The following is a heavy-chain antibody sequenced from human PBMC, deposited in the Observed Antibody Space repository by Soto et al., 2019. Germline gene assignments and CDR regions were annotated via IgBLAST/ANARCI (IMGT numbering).Heavy chain of an antibody. V-gene: IGHV4-59*01. CDR3: ARWYYYGRNGYLSHP. CDR1: GGSISTYY. D-gene: IGHD3-22*01. Sequence: PSETLSLTCTVSGGSISTYYWSWIRQPPGKALEWIGFISYSGSINYNPSLKSRVTISVDTSKNQFSLKLSSVTAADTAVYYCARWYYYGRNGYLSHPSAQGALVTVSS. CDR2: ISYSGSI. J-gene: IGHJ5*02.